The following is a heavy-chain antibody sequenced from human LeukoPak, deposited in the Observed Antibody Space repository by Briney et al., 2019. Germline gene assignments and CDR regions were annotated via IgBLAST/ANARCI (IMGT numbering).Heavy chain of an antibody. CDR2: ISSSGSTI. V-gene: IGHV3-11*01. CDR1: GFTFSDYY. Sequence: GGSLRLSCAASGFTFSDYYMTWIRQAPGKGLEWVSYISSSGSTIYHADSVKGRFTISRDNAKNSLSLQMNSLRAEDTAVYYCARRRSNGCDYWGQGTLVTVSS. CDR3: ARRRSNGCDY. D-gene: IGHD6-19*01. J-gene: IGHJ4*02.